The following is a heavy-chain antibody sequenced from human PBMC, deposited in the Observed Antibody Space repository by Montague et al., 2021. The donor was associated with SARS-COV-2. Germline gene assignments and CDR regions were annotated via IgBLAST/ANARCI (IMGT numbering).Heavy chain of an antibody. D-gene: IGHD3-10*01. CDR2: IYYSGST. V-gene: IGHV4-59*08. CDR3: ARQLRVRRTWQVGDYNHYGMDV. J-gene: IGHJ6*02. Sequence: SETLSLTCTVSGGSISNYHWNWIRQPPGKGLEWIAYIYYSGSTNYNPSLQSRVTISVDTSRNQFSLRLTSVTAADTAVYYCARQLRVRRTWQVGDYNHYGMDVWRPGTTVSVSS. CDR1: GGSISNYH.